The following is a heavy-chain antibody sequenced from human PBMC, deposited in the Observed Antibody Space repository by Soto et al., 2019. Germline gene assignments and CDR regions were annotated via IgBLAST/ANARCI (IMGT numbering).Heavy chain of an antibody. D-gene: IGHD3-22*01. CDR2: FDPEDGET. CDR1: GYTLTELS. CDR3: ATGGVYYYDSSGYYSGFDY. V-gene: IGHV1-24*01. Sequence: ASVKVSCKVSGYTLTELSMHWVRQAPGKGLEWMGGFDPEDGETIYAQKFQGRVTMTEDTSTDTAYMELSSLRSEDTAVYYCATGGVYYYDSSGYYSGFDYWGQGTLVTVSS. J-gene: IGHJ4*02.